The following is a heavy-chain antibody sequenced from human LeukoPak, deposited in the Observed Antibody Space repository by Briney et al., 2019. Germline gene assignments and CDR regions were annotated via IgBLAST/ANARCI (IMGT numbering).Heavy chain of an antibody. V-gene: IGHV3-33*01. Sequence: GGSLRLSCAASGFPFSSYGMHWVRQAPGKGLEWVAVIWYDGSNKYYADSVKGRFTISRDNSKNTLYLQMNSLRAEDTAVYYCARDRMVRGEPLYYFDYWGQGTLVTVSS. J-gene: IGHJ4*02. CDR3: ARDRMVRGEPLYYFDY. CDR1: GFPFSSYG. D-gene: IGHD3-10*01. CDR2: IWYDGSNK.